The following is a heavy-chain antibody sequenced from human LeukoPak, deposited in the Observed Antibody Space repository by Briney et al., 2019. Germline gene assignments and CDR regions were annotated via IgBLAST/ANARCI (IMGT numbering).Heavy chain of an antibody. CDR3: AREGHNWNYDCFDS. Sequence: SQTLSLTCANFGDSVSSNSAAWNWIRQSPSRGLEWLGRTYYRSKWYNDYAVSMKGRISISPDTSKNQLSLQMSSVTPEDTAVYYCAREGHNWNYDCFDSWGQGILVTVSS. J-gene: IGHJ4*02. CDR2: TYYRSKWYN. D-gene: IGHD1-7*01. CDR1: GDSVSSNSAA. V-gene: IGHV6-1*01.